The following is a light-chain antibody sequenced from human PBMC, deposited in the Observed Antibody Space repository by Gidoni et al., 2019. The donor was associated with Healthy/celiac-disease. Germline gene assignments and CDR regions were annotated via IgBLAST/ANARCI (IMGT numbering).Light chain of an antibody. Sequence: DIVMTQTPDSLAVSLGERAPINCKSSQSVLYSSNNKNYLAWYQQKPGQPPKLRIYWASTRESGVPDRFRGSGSGTDFTLTISSLQAEDVAVYYCQQYYSTPHTFGQGTKLEIK. V-gene: IGKV4-1*01. CDR2: WAS. J-gene: IGKJ2*01. CDR1: QSVLYSSNNKNY. CDR3: QQYYSTPHT.